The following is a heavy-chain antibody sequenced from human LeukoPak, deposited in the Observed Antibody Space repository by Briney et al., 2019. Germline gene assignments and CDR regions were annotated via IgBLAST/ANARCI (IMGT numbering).Heavy chain of an antibody. J-gene: IGHJ5*02. CDR2: IYTSGST. D-gene: IGHD2-2*01. Sequence: SETLSLTCTVSGGSISSYYWSWIRQPPGKGLEWIGYIYTSGSTNYNPSLKSRVTISVDTSKNQFSLKLSSVTAADTAVYYCARGGIVVVPASRRNWFDPWGQGTLVTVSS. CDR1: GGSISSYY. CDR3: ARGGIVVVPASRRNWFDP. V-gene: IGHV4-4*09.